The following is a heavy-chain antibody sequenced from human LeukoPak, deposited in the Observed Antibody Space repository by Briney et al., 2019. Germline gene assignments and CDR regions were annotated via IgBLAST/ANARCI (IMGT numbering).Heavy chain of an antibody. CDR1: GGSFSGYY. CDR3: ARKWMVRGVFFDY. Sequence: SETLSLTCAVYGGSFSGYYWSWIRQPPGKGLEWIGEINHSGSTNYNPSHKSRVTISVDTSKNQFSLKLSSVTAADTAVYYCARKWMVRGVFFDYWGQGTLVTVSS. D-gene: IGHD3-10*01. CDR2: INHSGST. V-gene: IGHV4-34*01. J-gene: IGHJ4*02.